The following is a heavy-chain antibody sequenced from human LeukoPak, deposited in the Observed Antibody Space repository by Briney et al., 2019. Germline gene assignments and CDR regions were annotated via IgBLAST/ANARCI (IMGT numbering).Heavy chain of an antibody. V-gene: IGHV1-2*02. CDR2: INPNSGGT. CDR3: ARTSPITMDRGPGWFDP. J-gene: IGHJ5*02. D-gene: IGHD3-10*01. CDR1: GYTFTGYY. Sequence: ASVKVTCKASGYTFTGYYMHWVRQAPGQGLEWMGWINPNSGGTNYAQKFQGRVTMTRDTSISTAYMELSRLRSDDTAVYYCARTSPITMDRGPGWFDPWGQGTLVTVSS.